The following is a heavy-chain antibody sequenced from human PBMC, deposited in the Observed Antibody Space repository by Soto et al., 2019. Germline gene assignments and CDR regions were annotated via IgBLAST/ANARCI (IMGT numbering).Heavy chain of an antibody. D-gene: IGHD5-12*01. CDR3: ARFLSGYDPFDY. J-gene: IGHJ4*02. V-gene: IGHV1-69*06. Sequence: ASVKVSCKASGGTFSSYAISWVRQAPGQGLEWMGGIIPIFGTANYAQKFQGRVTITADKSTNTAYMELSSLRSEDTAVYYCARFLSGYDPFDYWGQGTLVTVSS. CDR1: GGTFSSYA. CDR2: IIPIFGTA.